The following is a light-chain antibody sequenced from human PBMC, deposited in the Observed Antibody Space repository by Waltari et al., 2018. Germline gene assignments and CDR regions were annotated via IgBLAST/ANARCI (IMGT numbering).Light chain of an antibody. CDR2: DVT. J-gene: IGLJ2*01. CDR1: NTHIGYYNY. V-gene: IGLV2-14*01. Sequence: QSALTQPASVSGSPGQSITTSCTGTNTHIGYYNYISWYQQYPGKAPKLMIFDVTRWPSGVSHRFSGSKSGNTASLTISGLQAEDEADYFCAAYTSTNTVIFGGGTKVTVL. CDR3: AAYTSTNTVI.